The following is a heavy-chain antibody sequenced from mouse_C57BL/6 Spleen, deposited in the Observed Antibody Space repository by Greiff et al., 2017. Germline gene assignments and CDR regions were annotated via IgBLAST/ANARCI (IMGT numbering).Heavy chain of an antibody. J-gene: IGHJ2*01. CDR2: INPGSGGT. CDR3: ARRVTVVATDY. Sequence: QVQLQQSGAELVRPGTSVKVSCKASGYAFTNYLIEWVKQRPGQGLEWIGVINPGSGGTNYNEKFKGKATLTADKPSSTAYMQLSSLTSEDSAVYFCARRVTVVATDYWGQGTTLTVSS. CDR1: GYAFTNYL. D-gene: IGHD1-1*01. V-gene: IGHV1-54*01.